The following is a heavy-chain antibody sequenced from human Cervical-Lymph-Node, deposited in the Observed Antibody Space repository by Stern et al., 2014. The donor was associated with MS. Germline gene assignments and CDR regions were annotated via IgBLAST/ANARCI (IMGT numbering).Heavy chain of an antibody. V-gene: IGHV3-66*01. CDR1: GLAVSTNY. Sequence: EVQLLESGGGLAQPGGSLRLPCAASGLAVSTNYMTWVRQAPGKGLEWVSLIYGGTTTHYADSVKGRFTISRDESENILYLQMNSLRVDDTALYYCTREMAARRFDPWGQGTLVIVSS. CDR2: IYGGTTT. J-gene: IGHJ5*02. CDR3: TREMAARRFDP. D-gene: IGHD6-6*01.